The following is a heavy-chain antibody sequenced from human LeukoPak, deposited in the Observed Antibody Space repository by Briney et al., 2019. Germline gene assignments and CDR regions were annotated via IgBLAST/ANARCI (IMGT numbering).Heavy chain of an antibody. D-gene: IGHD2-8*01. CDR2: ISGSSGGST. J-gene: IGHJ4*02. Sequence: GGSLRLSCAASGFSFSTSAMSWVRQAPGKGLEWVSAISGSSGGSTYYADSVKGRFTISRDNSKNTLYLQMNSLRAEDTAVYYCARDLGYCTNGVCHTRFNYWGQGTLVAVSS. CDR3: ARDLGYCTNGVCHTRFNY. CDR1: GFSFSTSA. V-gene: IGHV3-23*01.